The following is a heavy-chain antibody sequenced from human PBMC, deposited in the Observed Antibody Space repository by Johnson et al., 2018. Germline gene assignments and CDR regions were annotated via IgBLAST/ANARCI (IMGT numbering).Heavy chain of an antibody. CDR1: GFPLSTYT. V-gene: IGHV3-21*01. CDR2: IGTKSIYI. D-gene: IGHD2-8*01. CDR3: ARRRDCSNGVCYGMDV. Sequence: VQLVQSGGGLVKPGGSXRLSCAASGFPLSTYTMKWVRQAPGKGLEWIASIGTKSIYIFYADSLSGRFTISRDNARDSLYLEMNGLRAEDTAMYYGARRRDCSNGVCYGMDVWGQGTTVTVSS. J-gene: IGHJ6*02.